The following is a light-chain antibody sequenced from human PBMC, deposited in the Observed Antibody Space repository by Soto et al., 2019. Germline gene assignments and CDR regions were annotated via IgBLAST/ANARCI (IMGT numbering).Light chain of an antibody. V-gene: IGLV1-40*01. CDR1: SSNIGAGYD. J-gene: IGLJ2*01. Sequence: QSVLTQPSSVSGAPGQRVTISCTGSSSNIGAGYDVHWYQQLPGTAPKLLIYGNSNRPSGVPDRFSGSKSGTSASLAITGLQAEDEADYYCSSYAGSNNDVVFGGGTKLTVL. CDR2: GNS. CDR3: SSYAGSNNDVV.